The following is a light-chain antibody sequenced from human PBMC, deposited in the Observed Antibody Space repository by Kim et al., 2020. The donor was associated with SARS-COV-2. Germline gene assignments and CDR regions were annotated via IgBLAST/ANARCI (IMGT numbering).Light chain of an antibody. CDR2: DVS. CDR3: CSYAGSYGVV. J-gene: IGLJ2*01. Sequence: GQSVPISCNGTGSDVGGYNYVSWYQQHPGKAPKLMIYDVSKRPSGVPDRFSGSKSGNTASLTISGLQAEDEADYYCCSYAGSYGVVFGGGTQLTVL. CDR1: GSDVGGYNY. V-gene: IGLV2-11*01.